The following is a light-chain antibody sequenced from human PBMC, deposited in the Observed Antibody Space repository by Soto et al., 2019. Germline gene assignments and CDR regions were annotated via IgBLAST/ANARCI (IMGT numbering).Light chain of an antibody. V-gene: IGKV1-5*03. J-gene: IGKJ2*01. Sequence: DIQMTQSPSTLSASVGDGVTITCRASQSIGSWLAWYQQKPGKAPKLLIYKATNLQSGVPSRFSGRGSGTDCSLTISSRQPVDSATYFCQQYNDCQYTFGPGTKLEI. CDR2: KAT. CDR1: QSIGSW. CDR3: QQYNDCQYT.